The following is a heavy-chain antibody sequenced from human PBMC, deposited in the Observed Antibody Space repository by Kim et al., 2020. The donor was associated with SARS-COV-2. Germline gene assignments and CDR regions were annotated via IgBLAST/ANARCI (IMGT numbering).Heavy chain of an antibody. CDR2: T. Sequence: TNYTPSLKSRVTISVDTSKNQFSLKLSSVTAADTAVYYCARSPGYYFDYWGQGTLVTVSS. J-gene: IGHJ4*02. CDR3: ARSPGYYFDY. D-gene: IGHD3-10*01. V-gene: IGHV4-59*01.